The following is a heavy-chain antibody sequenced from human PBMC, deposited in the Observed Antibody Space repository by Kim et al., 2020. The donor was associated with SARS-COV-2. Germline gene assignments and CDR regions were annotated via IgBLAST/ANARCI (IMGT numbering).Heavy chain of an antibody. V-gene: IGHV4-59*13. J-gene: IGHJ6*02. Sequence: SETLSLTCTVSGGSISSYYWSWIRQPPGKGLEWIGYIYYSGSTNYNPSLKSRVTISVDTSKNQFSLKLSSVTAADTAVYYCARTYGGYSYGKGYYGMDVWGQGTTVTVSS. CDR1: GGSISSYY. D-gene: IGHD5-18*01. CDR3: ARTYGGYSYGKGYYGMDV. CDR2: IYYSGST.